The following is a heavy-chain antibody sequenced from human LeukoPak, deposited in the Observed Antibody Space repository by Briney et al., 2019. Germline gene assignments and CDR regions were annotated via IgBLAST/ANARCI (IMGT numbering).Heavy chain of an antibody. Sequence: GASVKVSCKASGYTFTDYYFHWVRQAPGQGLEWMGWINPNSGSTNYAQKFQGRVTMTRDTSISTAYMELSSLTSDDTAVYYCARNRYGYNFGYWAQGTLLTV. D-gene: IGHD5-24*01. CDR2: INPNSGST. CDR3: ARNRYGYNFGY. J-gene: IGHJ4*02. CDR1: GYTFTDYY. V-gene: IGHV1-2*02.